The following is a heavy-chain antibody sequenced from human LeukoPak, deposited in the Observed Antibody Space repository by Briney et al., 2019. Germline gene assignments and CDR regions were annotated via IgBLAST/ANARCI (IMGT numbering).Heavy chain of an antibody. CDR1: GFTFSGYG. CDR3: ATENSGSYYGYFDS. J-gene: IGHJ4*03. CDR2: IWYDGSNK. V-gene: IGHV3-33*01. Sequence: GGSLRLSCAASGFTFSGYGMHWVRQALGKGLEWVAVIWYDGSNKYYADSVKGRFTISRDNSKNTLYLQMNSLRADDTAVYYCATENSGSYYGYFDSWGQGTLVTVSS. D-gene: IGHD1-26*01.